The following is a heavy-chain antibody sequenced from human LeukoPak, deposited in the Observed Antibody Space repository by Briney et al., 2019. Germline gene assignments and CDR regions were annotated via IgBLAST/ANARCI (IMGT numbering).Heavy chain of an antibody. D-gene: IGHD3-10*01. CDR3: ARAPGRYYGSGSLHYFDY. V-gene: IGHV1-69*01. CDR1: GGTFSSYA. CDR2: IIPIFGIA. J-gene: IGHJ4*02. Sequence: GASVKVSCKASGGTFSSYAISWVRQAPGQGLEWMGGIIPIFGIANYAQKFQGSVTITADESTSTAYMELSSLRSEDTAVYYCARAPGRYYGSGSLHYFDYWGQGTLVTVSS.